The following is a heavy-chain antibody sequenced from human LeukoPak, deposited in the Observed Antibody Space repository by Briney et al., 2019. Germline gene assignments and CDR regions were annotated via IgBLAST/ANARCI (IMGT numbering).Heavy chain of an antibody. V-gene: IGHV1-69*13. CDR3: ARASSTTHFTH. CDR2: IIPIFGTA. CDR1: GGTLSSYA. J-gene: IGHJ4*02. D-gene: IGHD1-7*01. Sequence: GASVKVPCKASGGTLSSYAISWVRQAPGQGLEWMGGIIPIFGTANYAQKFQGRVTITADESTSTAYMELSSLRSEDTAVYYCARASSTTHFTHWGQGTLVTVSS.